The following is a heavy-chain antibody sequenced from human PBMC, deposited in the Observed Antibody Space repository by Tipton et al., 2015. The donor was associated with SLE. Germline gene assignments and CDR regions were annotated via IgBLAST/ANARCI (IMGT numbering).Heavy chain of an antibody. CDR2: INHSGST. CDR3: ARYCTTGVCYTTSFDY. CDR1: GGSFSDYS. D-gene: IGHD2-8*01. V-gene: IGHV4-34*01. J-gene: IGHJ4*02. Sequence: TLSLTCAVYGGSFSDYSWSWIRQPPGKGLEWIGEINHSGSTNYNPSLKSRVTISIDTSKNQFSLRLRSVTAADTAVYYCARYCTTGVCYTTSFDYWGQGTLVTVSP.